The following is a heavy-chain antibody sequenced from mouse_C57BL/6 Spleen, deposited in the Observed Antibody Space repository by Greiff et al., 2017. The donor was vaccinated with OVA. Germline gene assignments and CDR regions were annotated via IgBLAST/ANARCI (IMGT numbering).Heavy chain of an antibody. CDR3: ARRDDYDGEAWFAY. D-gene: IGHD2-4*01. J-gene: IGHJ3*01. Sequence: VQLKQSGPELVKPGASVKIPCKASGYTFTDYNMDWVKQSHGKSLEWIGDINPNNGGTIYNQKFKGKATLTVDKSSSTAYMELRSLTSEDTAVYYCARRDDYDGEAWFAYWGQGTLVTVSA. CDR1: GYTFTDYN. CDR2: INPNNGGT. V-gene: IGHV1-18*01.